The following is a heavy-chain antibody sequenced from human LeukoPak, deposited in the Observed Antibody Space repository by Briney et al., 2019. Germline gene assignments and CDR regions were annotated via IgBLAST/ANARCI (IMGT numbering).Heavy chain of an antibody. CDR3: ARKLLLSTSLAAFHI. CDR1: GFTVSSNY. V-gene: IGHV3-66*01. CDR2: FYSGGST. D-gene: IGHD2-15*01. J-gene: IGHJ3*02. Sequence: PGGSLRLSCAASGFTVSSNYVSWVRQAPGKGLEWVSVFYSGGSTYYADFVKGRFTISRDNSKNTLYLQMNSPRAEDTAVYYCARKLLLSTSLAAFHIWGQGTMVTVSS.